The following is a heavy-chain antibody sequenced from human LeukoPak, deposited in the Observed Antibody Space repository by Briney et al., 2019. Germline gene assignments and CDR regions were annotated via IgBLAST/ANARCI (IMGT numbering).Heavy chain of an antibody. V-gene: IGHV3-11*01. CDR1: GFTFSDYY. D-gene: IGHD2-2*01. CDR3: ARGHCSIPNCYWHFDL. J-gene: IGHJ2*01. CDR2: ITGSDHPM. Sequence: GGSLRLSCVASGFTFSDYYMSWIRQAPGKGLEWLSYITGSDHPMLYADSVKGRFAISRDNAKNSVYLHLNSLRAEDTAVYYCARGHCSIPNCYWHFDLWGRGALVTVSS.